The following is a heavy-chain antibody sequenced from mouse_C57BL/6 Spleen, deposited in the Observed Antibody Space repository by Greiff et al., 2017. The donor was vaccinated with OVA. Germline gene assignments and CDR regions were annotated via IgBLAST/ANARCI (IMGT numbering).Heavy chain of an antibody. V-gene: IGHV2-9-1*01. CDR2: IWTGGGT. CDR1: GFSLTRYA. Sequence: VKLMESGPGLVAPSQSLSITCPVSGFSLTRYALSWVRQPPGKGLEWLGVIWTGGGTNYNSALKSRLSISKDNSKSQVFLKMNSLQTENTARYYCARNQEILYFDYWGQGTTLTVSS. CDR3: ARNQEILYFDY. D-gene: IGHD5-1-1*01. J-gene: IGHJ2*01.